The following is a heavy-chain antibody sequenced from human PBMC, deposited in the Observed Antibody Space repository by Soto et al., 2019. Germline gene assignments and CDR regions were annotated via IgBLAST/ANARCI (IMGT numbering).Heavy chain of an antibody. D-gene: IGHD6-13*01. Sequence: QVQLVQSATEVKKPGASVKVSCKASGYTFSSYALHWVRQAPGQRLEWMGCNNAGNGDTRYSQKFQDRVTITRDTSASTVYMEVSSLRSEDTAVYYCARGQVSGSWIIDHWGQGTLVTVSS. CDR1: GYTFSSYA. CDR2: NNAGNGDT. V-gene: IGHV1-3*01. CDR3: ARGQVSGSWIIDH. J-gene: IGHJ4*02.